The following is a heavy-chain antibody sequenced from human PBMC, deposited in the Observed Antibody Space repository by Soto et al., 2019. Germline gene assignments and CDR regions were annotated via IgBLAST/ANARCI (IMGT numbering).Heavy chain of an antibody. CDR3: ATFAYTSERDDY. CDR1: GFTFSNYW. J-gene: IGHJ4*02. Sequence: VQLVASGGGLVQPGGSLRLSCVASGFTFSNYWMSWVRQAPGRGLEWVANIKPDGGEQYYVDSVKGRFTISRDNAQNSVYLQMNSLRAEDGAVYYGATFAYTSERDDYWGQGTMVTVSS. D-gene: IGHD3-16*01. CDR2: IKPDGGEQ. V-gene: IGHV3-7*01.